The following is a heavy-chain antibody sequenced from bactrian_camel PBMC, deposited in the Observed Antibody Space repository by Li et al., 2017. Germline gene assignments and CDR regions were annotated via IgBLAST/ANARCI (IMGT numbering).Heavy chain of an antibody. Sequence: VQLVESGGGSVQAGETLRLSCTASRSPFGASDMGWYRQAPGKEHEGVAAIYVCGGSKYYADFVRGRFTISHDNAKNTVYLQMNSLKPEDTATYFCNVGLCGTWPPGQDNYWGHGTQVTVS. CDR2: IYVCGGSK. D-gene: IGHD2*01. J-gene: IGHJ4*01. CDR1: RSPFGASD. CDR3: NVGLCGTWPPGQDNY. V-gene: IGHV3S40*01.